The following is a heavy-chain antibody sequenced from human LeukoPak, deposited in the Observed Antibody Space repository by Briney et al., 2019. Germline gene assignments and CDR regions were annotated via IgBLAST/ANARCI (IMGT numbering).Heavy chain of an antibody. CDR3: AKGVGSSSWYRFDC. V-gene: IGHV3-23*01. Sequence: GGSLRPSCAASGFTFSSYAMSWVRQAPGKGLEWVSAISGSGGSTHYADSVKGRFTISRDKSENTLYLQMNSLRAEDTAVYYCAKGVGSSSWYRFDCWGQGTLVTVSS. CDR1: GFTFSSYA. D-gene: IGHD6-13*01. CDR2: ISGSGGST. J-gene: IGHJ4*02.